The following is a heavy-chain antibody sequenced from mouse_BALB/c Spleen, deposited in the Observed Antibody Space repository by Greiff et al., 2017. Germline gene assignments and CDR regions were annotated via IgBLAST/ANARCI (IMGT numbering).Heavy chain of an antibody. J-gene: IGHJ3*01. CDR2: ISYSGST. Sequence: EVKLLESGPGLVKPSQSLSLTCTVTGYSITSDYAWNWIRQFPGNKLEWMGYISYSGSTSYNPSLKSRISITRDTSKNQFFLQLNSVTTEDTATYYCARSIYYGSSYWFAYWGQGTLVTVSA. D-gene: IGHD1-1*01. CDR1: GYSITSDYA. CDR3: ARSIYYGSSYWFAY. V-gene: IGHV3-2*02.